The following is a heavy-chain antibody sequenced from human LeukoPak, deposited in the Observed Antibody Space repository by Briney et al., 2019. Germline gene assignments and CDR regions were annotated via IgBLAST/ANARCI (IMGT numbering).Heavy chain of an antibody. CDR2: INEDGSTT. Sequence: GGSLRLSCAASGFTFSSNWMHWVRQAPGKGLVWVSRINEDGSTTNYADSVKGRSTIFRDNAENTLYLQMNSLRAEDTAVYYCVRDLGGRSGHWGQGTLVTVSS. CDR3: VRDLGGRSGH. V-gene: IGHV3-74*01. CDR1: GFTFSSNW. D-gene: IGHD1-26*01. J-gene: IGHJ4*02.